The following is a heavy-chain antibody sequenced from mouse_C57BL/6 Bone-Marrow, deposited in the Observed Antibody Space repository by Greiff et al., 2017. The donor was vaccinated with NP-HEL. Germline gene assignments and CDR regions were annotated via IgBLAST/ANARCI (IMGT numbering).Heavy chain of an antibody. CDR2: IYPGDGDT. V-gene: IGHV1-80*01. Sequence: QVQLQQSGAELVKPGASVKISCKASGYAFSSYWMNWVKQRPGKGLEWIGQIYPGDGDTNYNGKFKGKATLTADKSSSTAYMQLSSLTSEDSAVYFCARFITTVVATYYFDYWGQGTTLTVSS. CDR3: ARFITTVVATYYFDY. CDR1: GYAFSSYW. D-gene: IGHD1-1*01. J-gene: IGHJ2*01.